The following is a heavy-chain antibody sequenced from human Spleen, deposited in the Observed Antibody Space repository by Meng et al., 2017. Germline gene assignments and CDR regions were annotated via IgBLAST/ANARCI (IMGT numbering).Heavy chain of an antibody. CDR3: ARARTYDVWSGHYSYYFCGLAV. Sequence: GGSLRLSCAASGFSFSSIAMHWVRQAPGKGLEWVAVISYDENNKYYADSVKGRFTISRDNSKNTLYLQMNSLRPEDTAVYYCARARTYDVWSGHYSYYFCGLAVWGQGTTVTVSS. CDR2: ISYDENNK. D-gene: IGHD3-3*01. V-gene: IGHV3-30*01. J-gene: IGHJ6*02. CDR1: GFSFSSIA.